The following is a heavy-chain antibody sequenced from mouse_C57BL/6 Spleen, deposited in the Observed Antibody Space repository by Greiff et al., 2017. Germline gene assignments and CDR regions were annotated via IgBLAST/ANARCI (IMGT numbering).Heavy chain of an antibody. CDR3: AIARIGCGSSFDY. D-gene: IGHD1-1*01. J-gene: IGHJ2*01. V-gene: IGHV14-3*01. CDR2: IDPANGNT. Sequence: VQLQQSVAELVRPGASVKLSCTASGFNIKNTYMHWVKQRPEQGLEWIGRIDPANGNTKYAPKFQGQATITADTSSNTAYLQLSSLTSEDTACYDGAIARIGCGSSFDYWGQGTTLTVSS. CDR1: GFNIKNTY.